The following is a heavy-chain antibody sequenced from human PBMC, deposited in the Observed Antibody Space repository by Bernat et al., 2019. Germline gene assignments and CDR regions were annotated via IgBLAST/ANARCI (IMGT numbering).Heavy chain of an antibody. D-gene: IGHD6-25*01. J-gene: IGHJ2*01. CDR3: ARSFGSSGWYFDL. CDR1: GGSISSDGYY. V-gene: IGHV4-31*03. Sequence: QVQLQESGPGLVKPSQTLSPTCTFSGGSISSDGYYWSWIRQHPGKGLEWIGYIHYSGSTYYNPSLGSRVTISVDTSRRQFSLRLSSVTAADTAMYYCARSFGSSGWYFDLWGRGTLVSVSS. CDR2: IHYSGST.